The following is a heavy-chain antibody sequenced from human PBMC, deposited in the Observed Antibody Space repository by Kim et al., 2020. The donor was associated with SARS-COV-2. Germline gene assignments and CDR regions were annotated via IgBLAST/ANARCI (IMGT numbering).Heavy chain of an antibody. D-gene: IGHD6-13*01. V-gene: IGHV3-30-3*01. Sequence: GGSLRLSCAASGFTFSNYAMYWVRQAPGKGLEWVSFISFGGSDKYYADSVKGRFTISRDNSHNTLYLQMNSLRIEDTAVYYCARGYSSSSDFDSWGQGTLVTVSS. J-gene: IGHJ4*02. CDR2: ISFGGSDK. CDR1: GFTFSNYA. CDR3: ARGYSSSSDFDS.